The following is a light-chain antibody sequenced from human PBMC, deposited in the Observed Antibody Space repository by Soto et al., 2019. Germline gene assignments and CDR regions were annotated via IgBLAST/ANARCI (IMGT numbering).Light chain of an antibody. Sequence: QSALTQPASVSGSPGQSITISCSGTSSHVGGYNYVSWYQQHPGKAPKLMIYEVSSRPSGVSNRFSGSKSGNTASLTISGLQAEDEADYYCSSYTSSSTHWVFGGGTKLTVL. V-gene: IGLV2-14*01. CDR2: EVS. CDR3: SSYTSSSTHWV. CDR1: SSHVGGYNY. J-gene: IGLJ3*02.